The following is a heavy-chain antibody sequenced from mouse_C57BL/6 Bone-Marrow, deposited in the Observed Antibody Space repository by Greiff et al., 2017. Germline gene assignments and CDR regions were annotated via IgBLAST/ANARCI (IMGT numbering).Heavy chain of an antibody. CDR1: GFTIKDDY. J-gene: IGHJ1*03. CDR3: TTVEWLRRGYFDF. D-gene: IGHD2-2*01. CDR2: IVPENGDT. V-gene: IGHV14-4*01. Sequence: VQLKQSGAELVRPGASVKLSCTASGFTIKDDYMHWVKQRPEQGLAWIGGIVPENGDTEYASKFQGKATITQDTSSNTAYLQLSSLTSEDTAVYYCTTVEWLRRGYFDFWGTGTTVTVSS.